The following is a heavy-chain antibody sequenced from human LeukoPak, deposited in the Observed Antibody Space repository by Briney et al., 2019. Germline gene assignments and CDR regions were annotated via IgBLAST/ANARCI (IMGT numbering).Heavy chain of an antibody. J-gene: IGHJ5*02. CDR2: ISCSGGST. D-gene: IGHD5-18*01. V-gene: IGHV3-23*01. Sequence: GGSLRLPCAASGYIFSRHAISCVRQAPKKGLECVSDISCSGGSTFYALSVKGRLNLPRDHPKNTLSLQMNSQRAEDTAVYYGAKDSLSKWMQRDNWVDPGGKGNRVTV. CDR1: GYIFSRHA. CDR3: AKDSLSKWMQRDNWVDP.